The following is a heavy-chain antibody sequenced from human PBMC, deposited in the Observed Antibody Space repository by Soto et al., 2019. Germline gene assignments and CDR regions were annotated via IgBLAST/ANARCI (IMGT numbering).Heavy chain of an antibody. V-gene: IGHV4-59*01. D-gene: IGHD3-22*01. J-gene: IGHJ6*01. CDR2: IYNSGTT. Sequence: WTWIRQPPGKGLEWIGYIYNSGTTNYNPSLKSRVTISVDTSKNQFSLRLTSVTAADTAVYYCARDSVTYYDRSGNYYYSGMDVW. CDR3: ARDSVTYYDRSGNYYYSGMDV.